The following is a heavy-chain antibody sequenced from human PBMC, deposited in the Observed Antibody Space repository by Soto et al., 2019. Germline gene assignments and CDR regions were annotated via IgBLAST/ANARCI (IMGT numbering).Heavy chain of an antibody. D-gene: IGHD3-22*01. CDR1: GYTFTSYY. Sequence: ASVKVSCKASGYTFTSYYMHWVRQAPGQGLGWMGIINPSGGSTSYAQKFQGRVTMTRDTSTSTVYMELSSLRSEDTAVYYCARVRYYDSSGTSAFDIWGQGTMVTVSS. J-gene: IGHJ3*02. CDR2: INPSGGST. CDR3: ARVRYYDSSGTSAFDI. V-gene: IGHV1-46*01.